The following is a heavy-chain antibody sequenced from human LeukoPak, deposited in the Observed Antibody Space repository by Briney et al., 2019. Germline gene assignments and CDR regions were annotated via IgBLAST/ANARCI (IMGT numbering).Heavy chain of an antibody. J-gene: IGHJ3*02. CDR1: GFTFSSYW. Sequence: GGSLRLSCAASGFTFSSYWMSWVRQAPGKGLEWVADIKQDGSEKYYVDSVKGRFTISRDNAKNSLYLQMNSLRAEDTAVYYCARARTRYSGSYGGAFDIWGQGTMVTVSS. V-gene: IGHV3-7*01. CDR3: ARARTRYSGSYGGAFDI. CDR2: IKQDGSEK. D-gene: IGHD1-26*01.